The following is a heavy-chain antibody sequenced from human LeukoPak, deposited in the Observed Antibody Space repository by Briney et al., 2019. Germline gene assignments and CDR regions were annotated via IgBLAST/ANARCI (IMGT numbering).Heavy chain of an antibody. V-gene: IGHV3-74*01. Sequence: PGGSLRLSCAGSGFTFSSYWIHWVRQAPGKGLVWVSRINSDGSTTTYADSVKGRFTISRDNAENTVYLQMNSLGAEDTAVYYCAREGSGRALDPWGQGTLVTVSS. CDR3: AREGSGRALDP. CDR1: GFTFSSYW. CDR2: INSDGSTT. J-gene: IGHJ5*02. D-gene: IGHD1-26*01.